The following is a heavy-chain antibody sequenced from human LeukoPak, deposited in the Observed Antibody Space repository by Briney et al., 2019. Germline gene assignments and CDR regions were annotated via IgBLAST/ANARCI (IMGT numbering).Heavy chain of an antibody. D-gene: IGHD6-19*01. CDR2: INHSGST. Sequence: SETLSLTCAVYGGSFSGYYWSWIRQPPGKGLEWIGEINHSGSTNYNPSLKSRVTISVDTSKNQFSLKLSSVTAADTAVYYRARGRGSGWSLYYFDYWGQGTLVTVSS. J-gene: IGHJ4*02. V-gene: IGHV4-34*01. CDR1: GGSFSGYY. CDR3: ARGRGSGWSLYYFDY.